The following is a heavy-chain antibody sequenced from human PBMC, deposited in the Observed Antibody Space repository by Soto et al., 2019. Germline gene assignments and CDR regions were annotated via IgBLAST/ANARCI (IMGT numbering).Heavy chain of an antibody. CDR2: THYSGNT. J-gene: IGHJ4*02. CDR3: ARHTVTIRAGFDY. V-gene: IGHV4-59*01. Sequence: QVQLQESGPGLVKPSETLSLTCTVSGGSISTYYWDWIRQPPGKELEWIGYTHYSGNTNYHPSLKSRVTISLDTSRNQFSLKLSSGTAADTAIYYCARHTVTIRAGFDYWGQGALVTVSS. CDR1: GGSISTYY. D-gene: IGHD4-17*01.